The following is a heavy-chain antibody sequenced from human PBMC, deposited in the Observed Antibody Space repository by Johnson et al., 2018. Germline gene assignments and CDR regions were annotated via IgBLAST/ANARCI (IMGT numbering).Heavy chain of an antibody. Sequence: QVQLVQSGGGVVQPGRSLRLSCAASGFTFSSYGMHWVRQAPGKGLEWVAVISYDGSNKYYADSVKGRFTISRDNSKNTLYLQMNSLRAEDTAVYYCARDSGTTVVTLAEYFQHWVQGTLVTVSS. CDR3: ARDSGTTVVTLAEYFQH. D-gene: IGHD4-23*01. J-gene: IGHJ1*01. CDR2: ISYDGSNK. V-gene: IGHV3-30*03. CDR1: GFTFSSYG.